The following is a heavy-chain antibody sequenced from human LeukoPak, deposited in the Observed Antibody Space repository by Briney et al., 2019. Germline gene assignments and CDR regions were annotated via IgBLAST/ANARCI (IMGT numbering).Heavy chain of an antibody. J-gene: IGHJ5*02. Sequence: SETLSLTCAVYGGSFSGYYWSWIRQPPGKGLEWIGEINHSGSTNYNPSLKSRVTISVDTSKNQFSLKLSSVTAADTAVYYCARDGIRGYYYGSGTWFDPWGQGTLVTVSS. V-gene: IGHV4-34*01. CDR2: INHSGST. CDR1: GGSFSGYY. CDR3: ARDGIRGYYYGSGTWFDP. D-gene: IGHD3-10*01.